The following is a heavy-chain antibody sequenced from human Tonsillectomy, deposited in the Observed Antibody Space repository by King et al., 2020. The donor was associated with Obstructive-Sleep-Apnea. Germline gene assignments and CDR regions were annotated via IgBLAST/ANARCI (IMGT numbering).Heavy chain of an antibody. CDR3: ARAGEGVAGSGRFDY. CDR2: IFSTGST. V-gene: IGHV4-59*01. Sequence: QLQESGPGLVKPSETLSLTCTVSGGSIRSYYWSWIRQVPGKGLEWIGYIFSTGSTKYNPSLKGRLSMSVDTSENQFSLRLSSVTAADTALYYCARAGEGVAGSGRFDYWGQGTQVTVSS. J-gene: IGHJ4*02. D-gene: IGHD6-19*01. CDR1: GGSIRSYY.